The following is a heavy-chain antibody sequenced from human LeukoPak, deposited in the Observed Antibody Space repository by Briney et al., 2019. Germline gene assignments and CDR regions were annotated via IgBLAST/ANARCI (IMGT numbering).Heavy chain of an antibody. V-gene: IGHV3-48*03. CDR2: ISSSDSTI. J-gene: IGHJ4*02. CDR1: GFTFSSYE. Sequence: GGSLRLSCAASGFTFSSYEMNWVRQAPGKRLEWVSYISSSDSTIYYADSVKGRFTISRDNAKNSLYLQMNSLRAEDTAVYYCARATYCSGGSCYFDSGGQGTLVTVSS. D-gene: IGHD2-15*01. CDR3: ARATYCSGGSCYFDS.